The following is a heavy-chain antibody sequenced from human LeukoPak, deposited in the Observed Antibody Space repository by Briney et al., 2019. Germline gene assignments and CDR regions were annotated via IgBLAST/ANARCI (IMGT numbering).Heavy chain of an antibody. CDR3: ATDYSNFYGMDV. V-gene: IGHV4-61*08. Sequence: SETLSLTCTVSGGSVNSGGYFWSWFRQPPGKRLEWIGYIQNSATTNYNPSLESRVAIFVDSSKDQFSLRVTSVIAADTAVYYCATDYSNFYGMDVWGQGTTVTVSS. CDR2: IQNSATT. CDR1: GGSVNSGGYF. J-gene: IGHJ6*02. D-gene: IGHD4-11*01.